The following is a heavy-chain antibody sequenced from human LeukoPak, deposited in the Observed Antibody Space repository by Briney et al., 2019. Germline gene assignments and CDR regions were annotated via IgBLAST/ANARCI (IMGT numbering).Heavy chain of an antibody. J-gene: IGHJ4*02. CDR3: ARVGGATAVTMYFEY. Sequence: GGSLRLSCAAAGFTFSSYCMAWVRQAPGKGLEWVANIKEGGSAKYYVDSVRGRFTISRDNAKNSLYLQMNSLRAEDTAVYYCARVGGATAVTMYFEYWGQGTLVTVTS. CDR2: IKEGGSAK. CDR1: GFTFSSYC. V-gene: IGHV3-7*04. D-gene: IGHD1-26*01.